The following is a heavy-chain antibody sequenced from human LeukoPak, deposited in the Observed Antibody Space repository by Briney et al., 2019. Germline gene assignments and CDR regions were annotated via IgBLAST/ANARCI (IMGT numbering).Heavy chain of an antibody. D-gene: IGHD3-10*01. CDR2: ISSTSRTI. CDR1: GFTFSSYS. V-gene: IGHV3-48*04. Sequence: PGGSLRLSCAASGFTFSSYSMNWVRQAPGKGLDWVSYISSTSRTIYYADSVKGGFTISRDNAKNSLYLQMNSLRAEDTAVYYCAREPHGGRSYPYYFDYWGQGTLVTVSS. J-gene: IGHJ4*02. CDR3: AREPHGGRSYPYYFDY.